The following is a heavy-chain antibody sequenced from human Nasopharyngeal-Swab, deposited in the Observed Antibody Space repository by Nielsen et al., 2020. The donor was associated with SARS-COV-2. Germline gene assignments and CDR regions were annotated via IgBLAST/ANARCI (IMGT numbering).Heavy chain of an antibody. Sequence: LSLTCAASGFTFSTYWMSWVRQAPGNGLEWVANIKQDGRETYYVGSVRGRFTISRDNADNSLYLQMNSLRAEDTALYYCARDLGYVSPGGYFYYQGMDVWGPGTTVTVSS. D-gene: IGHD6-13*01. CDR2: IKQDGRET. J-gene: IGHJ6*02. CDR1: GFTFSTYW. CDR3: ARDLGYVSPGGYFYYQGMDV. V-gene: IGHV3-7*01.